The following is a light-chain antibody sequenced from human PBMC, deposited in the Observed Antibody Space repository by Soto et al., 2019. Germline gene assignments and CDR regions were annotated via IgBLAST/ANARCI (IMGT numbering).Light chain of an antibody. V-gene: IGLV3-1*01. J-gene: IGLJ2*01. CDR3: QAWDSSTVV. Sequence: SYELTQPPSVSVSPVQTASITCSGDKLGDKYACWYQQKPGQSPVLVIYQDSKRPSGIPERFSGSNSGNTATLTISGTQAMDEADYYCQAWDSSTVVFGGGTTLTV. CDR2: QDS. CDR1: KLGDKY.